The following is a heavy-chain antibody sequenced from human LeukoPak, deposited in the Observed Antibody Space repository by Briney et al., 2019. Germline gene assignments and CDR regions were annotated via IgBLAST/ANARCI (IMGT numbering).Heavy chain of an antibody. CDR1: GFTFSSYS. CDR2: ISSSSSYI. CDR3: ARDSPRSWFDP. J-gene: IGHJ5*02. Sequence: GGSLRLSCAASGFTFSSYSMNWVRQAPGKGLEWVSSISSSSSYIYYADSVTGRFTISRANAKNSLYLQMNRLRAEDTAVYYCARDSPRSWFDPWGQGTLVTVSS. V-gene: IGHV3-21*01. D-gene: IGHD3-10*01.